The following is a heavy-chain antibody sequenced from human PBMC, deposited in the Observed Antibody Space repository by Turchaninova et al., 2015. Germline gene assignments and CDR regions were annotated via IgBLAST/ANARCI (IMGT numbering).Heavy chain of an antibody. CDR1: GFNFINSA. CDR3: AADPGLQSFE. D-gene: IGHD3-16*01. J-gene: IGHJ4*01. CDR2: FVVGSGKT. V-gene: IGHV1-58*01. Sequence: QMQLVQSGPEVKKPGTSVKVSCKASGFNFINSAVQWVRQGRRQRLELMGWFVVGSGKTDYAQKFRGRVTITRDMSTSTAYMELSSLRSDDTAVYYCAADPGLQSFEWGQGTLVTVSS.